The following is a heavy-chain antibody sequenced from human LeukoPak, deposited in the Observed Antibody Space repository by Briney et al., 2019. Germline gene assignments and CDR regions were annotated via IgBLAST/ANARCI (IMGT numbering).Heavy chain of an antibody. CDR1: AGTFSRYA. D-gene: IGHD3-10*01. J-gene: IGHJ3*02. Sequence: ASVKVSCKTSAGTFSRYAISWVRQAPGQGLEWMGRITPMSATPSQTQWIQGRVTITADISTNTVYLDLSSLRSEDTALYFCAGDPPGAPVGFDIWGQGTMVTVSS. CDR2: ITPMSATP. V-gene: IGHV1-69*06. CDR3: AGDPPGAPVGFDI.